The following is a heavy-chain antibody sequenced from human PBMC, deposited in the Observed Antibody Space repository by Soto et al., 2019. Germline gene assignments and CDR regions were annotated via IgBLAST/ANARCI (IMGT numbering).Heavy chain of an antibody. CDR2: IKQDGSEQ. CDR3: ARGRSNALDI. J-gene: IGHJ3*02. V-gene: IGHV3-7*01. CDR1: GFTFSSYW. Sequence: DVPLVESGGGLVQPGGSLRLSCAGSGFTFSSYWMSWVRQAPGKGLEWVANIKQDGSEQNYVDSVKGRFTISGDNAKNSLYLHVSGLRAEDTAVYYCARGRSNALDIWGQGTMVTVSS.